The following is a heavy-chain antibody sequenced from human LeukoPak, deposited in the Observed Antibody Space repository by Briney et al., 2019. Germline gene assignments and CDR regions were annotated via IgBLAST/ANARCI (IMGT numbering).Heavy chain of an antibody. V-gene: IGHV4-59*01. J-gene: IGHJ4*02. Sequence: SETLSLTCTVSGGSISGYYWSWIRQPPGKGLEWIGYIYYSGSTNYNPSLKSRVTISVDTSKNQFSLKLSSVTAADTAVYYCARGDPLVAYGYWGQGTLVTVSS. CDR2: IYYSGST. CDR1: GGSISGYY. D-gene: IGHD2-15*01. CDR3: ARGDPLVAYGY.